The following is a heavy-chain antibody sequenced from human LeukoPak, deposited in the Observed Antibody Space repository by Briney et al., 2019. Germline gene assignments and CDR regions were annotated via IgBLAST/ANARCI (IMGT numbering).Heavy chain of an antibody. V-gene: IGHV4-34*01. CDR1: GGSFSGYY. CDR3: ARGGDYGDYKRSKKPPFYYYYYYMDV. J-gene: IGHJ6*03. Sequence: SETLSLTCAVYGGSFSGYYWSWIRQPPGKGLEWIGEINHSGSTNYNPSLKSRVTISVDTSKNQFSLKLSSVTAADTAVYYCARGGDYGDYKRSKKPPFYYYYYYMDVWGKGTTVTVSS. D-gene: IGHD4-17*01. CDR2: INHSGST.